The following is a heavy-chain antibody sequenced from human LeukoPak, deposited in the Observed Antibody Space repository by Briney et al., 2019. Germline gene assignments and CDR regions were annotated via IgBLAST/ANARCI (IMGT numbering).Heavy chain of an antibody. CDR3: ARHSYTLPDY. CDR2: IYSAGNT. CDR1: GFTFSSYG. V-gene: IGHV3-53*01. Sequence: GRSLRLSCAASGFTFSSYGMHWVRQAPGKGLQWVSVIYSAGNTYYADSVKGRFTISRDNSKNTLFLQMNSLRVEDTAVYYCARHSYTLPDYWGQGTLVTVSS. D-gene: IGHD3-16*01. J-gene: IGHJ4*02.